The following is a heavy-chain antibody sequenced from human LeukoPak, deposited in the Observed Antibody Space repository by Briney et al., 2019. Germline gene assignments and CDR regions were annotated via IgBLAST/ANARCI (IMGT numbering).Heavy chain of an antibody. J-gene: IGHJ4*02. V-gene: IGHV3-23*01. CDR1: RFIYSYYV. D-gene: IGHD3-10*01. Sequence: SLRLTLASSRFIYSYYVLNEVRPAAGKGVAGVSVLTGDRGSTYYADFVKGRFTISRDNSKNTLYLQMNSLRAEDTAIYYCAKDAVAPGSGGYLFGYWGPGTLVTGSS. CDR2: LTGDRGST. CDR3: AKDAVAPGSGGYLFGY.